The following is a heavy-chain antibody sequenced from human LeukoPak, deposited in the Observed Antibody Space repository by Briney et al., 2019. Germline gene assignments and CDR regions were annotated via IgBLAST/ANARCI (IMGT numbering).Heavy chain of an antibody. CDR3: ARQRGGSYYGDTYYFDY. CDR2: IYYSGNT. D-gene: IGHD1-26*01. V-gene: IGHV4-59*08. J-gene: IGHJ4*02. Sequence: SETLSLTCTVSGGSISSYYWSWIRQPPGKGLEWIGYIYYSGNTKYNPSLESRVTISLDTPKNQFSLKLSSVTAADTAMYYCARQRGGSYYGDTYYFDYWGQGTLVTVSS. CDR1: GGSISSYY.